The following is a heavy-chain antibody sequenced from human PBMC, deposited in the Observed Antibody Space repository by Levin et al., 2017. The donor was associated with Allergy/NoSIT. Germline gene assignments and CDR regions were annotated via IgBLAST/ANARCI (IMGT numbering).Heavy chain of an antibody. CDR1: GFSFRDYS. CDR2: MLYDGTNE. CDR3: AREHQGYYGGNYGFDY. J-gene: IGHJ4*02. Sequence: GESLKISCAASGFSFRDYSIHWVRQAPGKGLQWVAVMLYDGTNEYYAGSVKGRFTISRDNSKNTLYLQMNSLKTDDTALYFCAREHQGYYGGNYGFDYWGQGNLVTVSS. V-gene: IGHV3-30*01. D-gene: IGHD4-23*01.